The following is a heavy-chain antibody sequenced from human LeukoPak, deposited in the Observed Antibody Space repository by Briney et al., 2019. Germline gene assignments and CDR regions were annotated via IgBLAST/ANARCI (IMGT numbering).Heavy chain of an antibody. CDR2: IDAETGNT. D-gene: IGHD6-19*01. CDR1: GYTFTHYY. V-gene: IGHV1-46*01. Sequence: ASVKVSFKASGYTFTHYYMHWVRQACGQGLEWTGRIDAETGNTRCAQNFQGRVTMTRDTSTSTVYMELSSLRSKDTAVYYCARDLYSSGWYTRSYWFDPWGQGTLVTVSS. J-gene: IGHJ5*02. CDR3: ARDLYSSGWYTRSYWFDP.